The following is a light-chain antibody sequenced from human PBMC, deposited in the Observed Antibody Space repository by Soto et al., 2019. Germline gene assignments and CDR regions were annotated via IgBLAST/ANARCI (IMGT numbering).Light chain of an antibody. CDR1: QSISSW. CDR3: QQYNSYLYT. V-gene: IGKV1-5*03. CDR2: KAS. J-gene: IGKJ2*01. Sequence: DIQMTQSPSTLSASVGDRVTITCRVSQSISSWLAWYQEKPGKAPKLLIYKASSLESGVPSRFSGSGSGTEFTLTISSLQPDDFAPYYCQQYNSYLYTFGQGTKLEIK.